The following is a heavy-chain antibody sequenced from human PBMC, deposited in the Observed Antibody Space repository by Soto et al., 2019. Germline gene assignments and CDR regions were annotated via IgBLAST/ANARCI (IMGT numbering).Heavy chain of an antibody. CDR1: GDTFSGYS. Sequence: QVQLVQSGAEVKKPGSSVKVSCKASGDTFSGYSISWVRQAPGQGLEWMGGIIPLFGTTNYAQRFQGRVTITADKSTSTAYMELSSLKSEDTAICYCARDLGSGYDPGDYWGQGTLVTVS. D-gene: IGHD5-12*01. J-gene: IGHJ4*02. V-gene: IGHV1-69*14. CDR3: ARDLGSGYDPGDY. CDR2: IIPLFGTT.